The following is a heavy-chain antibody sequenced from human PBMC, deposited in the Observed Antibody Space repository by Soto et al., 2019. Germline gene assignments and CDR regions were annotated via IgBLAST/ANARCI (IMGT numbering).Heavy chain of an antibody. CDR2: INAGNGNT. J-gene: IGHJ5*02. V-gene: IGHV1-3*01. CDR3: AIEPMAPAGLSWFDP. CDR1: GYTFTSYA. D-gene: IGHD6-13*01. Sequence: GASVKVSCKASGYTFTSYAMHWVRQAPGQRLEWMGWINAGNGNTKYSQKFQGRFTISRDNSMNTVFLQMNNLRAEDTAIYYCAIEPMAPAGLSWFDPWGPGTPVTVSS.